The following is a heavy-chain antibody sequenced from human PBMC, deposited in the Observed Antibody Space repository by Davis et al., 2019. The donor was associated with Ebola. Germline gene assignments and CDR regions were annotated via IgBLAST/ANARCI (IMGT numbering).Heavy chain of an antibody. CDR1: GFTVSSNY. CDR3: TRESGGGVDV. D-gene: IGHD3-10*01. Sequence: PGGSLRLSCAASGFTVSSNYMSWVRQAPGKGLEWVANIKQDGSEKYYVDSVKGRFTISRDNAKNSLYLQMNSLRAEDTAVYYCTRESGGGVDVWGQGTTVTVSS. V-gene: IGHV3-7*01. CDR2: IKQDGSEK. J-gene: IGHJ6*02.